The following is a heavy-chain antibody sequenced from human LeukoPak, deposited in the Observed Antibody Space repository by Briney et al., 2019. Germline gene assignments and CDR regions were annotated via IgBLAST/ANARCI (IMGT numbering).Heavy chain of an antibody. J-gene: IGHJ4*02. CDR1: GFTFDDYG. Sequence: GGSLRLSCAASGFTFDDYGMNWVRQAPGKGLEWVSYISTSGRAIFYTDSVKGRFTISRDNAKNSLFLQMNSLRDEDTAVYYCARVPLYDRSGYYFDYWGLGTLVTVSS. CDR2: ISTSGRAI. D-gene: IGHD3-22*01. CDR3: ARVPLYDRSGYYFDY. V-gene: IGHV3-48*02.